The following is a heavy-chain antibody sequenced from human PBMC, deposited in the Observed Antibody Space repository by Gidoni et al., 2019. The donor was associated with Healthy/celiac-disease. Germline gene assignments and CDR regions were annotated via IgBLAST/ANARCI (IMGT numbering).Heavy chain of an antibody. CDR2: IYSGGSI. D-gene: IGHD6-19*01. J-gene: IGHJ6*03. Sequence: EVQLVESGGGLVQPGGSLRLSCAACGFSVISYYTRWGRQAPGKGLEWVSVIYSGGSIYYADSVKGRFTISRDNSKNTLYLQMNSLRAEDTAVYYCARGAEGAAVAGRGYYYYMDVWGKGTTVTVSS. CDR3: ARGAEGAAVAGRGYYYYMDV. V-gene: IGHV3-66*02. CDR1: GFSVISYY.